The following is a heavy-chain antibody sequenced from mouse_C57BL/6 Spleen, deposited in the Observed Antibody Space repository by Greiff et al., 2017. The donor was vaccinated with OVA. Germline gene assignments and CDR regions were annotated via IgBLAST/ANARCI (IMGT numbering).Heavy chain of an antibody. D-gene: IGHD2-4*01. CDR2: INPSNGGT. CDR3: ARRGGLHYYAMDY. J-gene: IGHJ4*01. Sequence: QVQLQQPGTELVKPGASVKLSCKASGYTFTSYWMHWVKQRPGQGLEWIGNINPSNGGTNYNEKFKSKTTLAVDKSYSTAYMQLSSLTSEDSAVYYCARRGGLHYYAMDYWGQGTSVTVSS. CDR1: GYTFTSYW. V-gene: IGHV1-53*01.